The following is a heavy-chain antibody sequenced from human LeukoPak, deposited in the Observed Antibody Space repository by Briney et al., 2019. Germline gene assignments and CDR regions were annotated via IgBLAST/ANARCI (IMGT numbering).Heavy chain of an antibody. V-gene: IGHV3-33*01. Sequence: PGGSLRLSCAASGFTFSSYGMHWVRQAPGKGLEWVAVIWYDGSNKYYADSVKGRFTISRDNSKNTLYLQMNSLRAEDTAVYYCARATSSRWLNWFDPWGQGTLVTVSS. D-gene: IGHD6-13*01. CDR3: ARATSSRWLNWFDP. J-gene: IGHJ5*02. CDR2: IWYDGSNK. CDR1: GFTFSSYG.